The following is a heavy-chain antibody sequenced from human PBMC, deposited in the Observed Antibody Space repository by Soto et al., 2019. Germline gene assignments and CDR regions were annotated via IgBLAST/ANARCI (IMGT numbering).Heavy chain of an antibody. CDR2: IGNSGFPI. J-gene: IGHJ6*02. CDR1: GFPFGDYY. CDR3: ARWDFWTGFSYTYYHPMDV. Sequence: GGSLRLSCAASGFPFGDYYMSWIRQAPRKGLEWISHIGNSGFPIFYADSVKGRFTIYRDNAKNSLYLQMNSLRAEDTAVYYCARWDFWTGFSYTYYHPMDVWGQGTTVTVSS. D-gene: IGHD3-3*01. V-gene: IGHV3-11*01.